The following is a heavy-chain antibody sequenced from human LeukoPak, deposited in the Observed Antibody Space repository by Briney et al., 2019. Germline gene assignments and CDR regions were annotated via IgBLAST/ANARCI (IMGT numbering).Heavy chain of an antibody. Sequence: GGSLRLSCAASGFTFSSYAMHWVRQAPGKGLEWVAVISYDGSNKYYADSVKGRFTISRDNSKNTLYLQMNSLRAEDTAVYYCAKGGYYDSSGYYPLGDVWGQGTTVTVSS. CDR1: GFTFSSYA. CDR2: ISYDGSNK. CDR3: AKGGYYDSSGYYPLGDV. D-gene: IGHD3-22*01. V-gene: IGHV3-30-3*01. J-gene: IGHJ6*02.